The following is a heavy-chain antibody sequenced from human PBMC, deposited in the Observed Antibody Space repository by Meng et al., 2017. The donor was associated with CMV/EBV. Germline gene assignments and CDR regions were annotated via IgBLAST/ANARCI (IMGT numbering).Heavy chain of an antibody. J-gene: IGHJ4*02. CDR2: IYYSGST. V-gene: IGHV4-39*07. CDR3: VTWLWFGELSGYYFDY. D-gene: IGHD3-10*01. Sequence: DSAPGLVKPSDTLYLTSTFSGGSLSSSSCYWCWIRQPPGKGLEWIGSIYYSGSTYYNPSLKSRVTISVDTSKNQFSLKLSSVTAADTAVYYCVTWLWFGELSGYYFDYWGQGTLVTVSS. CDR1: GGSLSSSSCY.